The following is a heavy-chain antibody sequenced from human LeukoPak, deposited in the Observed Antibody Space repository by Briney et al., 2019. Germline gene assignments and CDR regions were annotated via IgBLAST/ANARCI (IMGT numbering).Heavy chain of an antibody. CDR2: IFPIFGTA. J-gene: IGHJ4*02. CDR3: ARTAPPDYDCWSGWPTTYFDY. CDR1: GGTFSSYA. V-gene: IGHV1-69*05. D-gene: IGHD3-3*01. Sequence: GSSVKVSCKASGGTFSSYAISWVRPAPGQGLESMAGIFPIFGTANYAQKFQGRVTITTDESTSTAYMELSSLRSEDTALYYWARTAPPDYDCWSGWPTTYFDYWGQGTLVTVSS.